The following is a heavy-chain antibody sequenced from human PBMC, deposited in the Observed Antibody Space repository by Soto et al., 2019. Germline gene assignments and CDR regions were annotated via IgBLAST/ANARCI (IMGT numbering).Heavy chain of an antibody. D-gene: IGHD4-17*01. J-gene: IGHJ6*03. CDR1: GGSISSSSYY. Sequence: PSETLSLTCTVSGGSISSSSYYWGWIRQPPGKGLEWIGSIYYSGSTYYNPSLKSRVTISVDTSKNQFSLKLSSVTAADTAVYYCARAYGDYRSYYYYYYLDAWGKGTTDTVSS. V-gene: IGHV4-39*01. CDR2: IYYSGST. CDR3: ARAYGDYRSYYYYYYLDA.